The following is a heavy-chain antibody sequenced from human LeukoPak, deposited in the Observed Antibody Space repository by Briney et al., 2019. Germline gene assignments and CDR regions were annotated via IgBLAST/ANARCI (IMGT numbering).Heavy chain of an antibody. Sequence: GGSLRLSCAASGFTFSTHWMHWVRQAPGKGLVGVSFIHSDGSNTIYADSVKGRFTISRDNAKNTLYLQMNSLTVEDTALYYCIAETSVSGSLRTGSLAIWGQGTMVTVSS. CDR3: IAETSVSGSLRTGSLAI. CDR2: IHSDGSNT. V-gene: IGHV3-74*01. D-gene: IGHD6-19*01. CDR1: GFTFSTHW. J-gene: IGHJ3*02.